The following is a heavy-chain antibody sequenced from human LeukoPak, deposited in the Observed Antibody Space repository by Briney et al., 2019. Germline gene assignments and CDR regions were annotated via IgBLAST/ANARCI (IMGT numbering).Heavy chain of an antibody. V-gene: IGHV3-30*03. D-gene: IGHD2-2*01. CDR3: ASSRRDCSSTSCLNWFDP. CDR1: GFTFSSYG. CDR2: ISYDGSNK. J-gene: IGHJ5*02. Sequence: GGSLRLSCAASGFTFSSYGMHWVRQAPGKGLEWVAVISYDGSNKYYADSVKGRFTISRDNSKNTLYLQMNSLRAEDTAVYYCASSRRDCSSTSCLNWFDPWGQGTLVTVSS.